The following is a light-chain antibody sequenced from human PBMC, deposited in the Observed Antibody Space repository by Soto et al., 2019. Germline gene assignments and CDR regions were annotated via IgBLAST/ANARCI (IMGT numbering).Light chain of an antibody. CDR3: QQYNNWPGT. CDR2: GAS. J-gene: IGKJ1*01. CDR1: QSVSSD. Sequence: EIVMTQSPATLSVSPGERATLSCRASQSVSSDLAWYQQKPGQAPRLLIYGASARATGIPGRFSGSGSGTEFTLTISSLQSEDFAVYHCQQYNNWPGTYGQGTKVEIK. V-gene: IGKV3-15*01.